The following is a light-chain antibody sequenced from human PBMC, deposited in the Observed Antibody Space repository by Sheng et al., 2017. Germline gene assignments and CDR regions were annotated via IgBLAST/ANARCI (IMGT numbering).Light chain of an antibody. J-gene: IGKJ1*01. V-gene: IGKV3D-15*01. CDR3: QQYNSYPWT. CDR2: DAS. CDR1: QNINNN. Sequence: EIVMTQSPATLSVSPGERATLSCRASQNINNNLAWYQQRPGQAPRLLIYDASIRATGIPARFSGSGSGTEFTLTISSLQPDDFATYYCQQYNSYPWTFGQGTKVEIK.